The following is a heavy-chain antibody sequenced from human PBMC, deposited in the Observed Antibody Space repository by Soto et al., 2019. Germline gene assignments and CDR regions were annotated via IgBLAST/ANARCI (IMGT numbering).Heavy chain of an antibody. CDR1: VCNFTSYG. Sequence: ASVKVSCKASVCNFTSYGIHWVRQAPGQRLEWMGWINAANGDTKYSPKFQGRVTITRDTSASTAYMELSSLRSEDTAVYYCVRRHVSATGIDWFDPWGQGTLVTVSS. CDR3: VRRHVSATGIDWFDP. J-gene: IGHJ5*02. CDR2: INAANGDT. V-gene: IGHV1-3*01. D-gene: IGHD6-13*01.